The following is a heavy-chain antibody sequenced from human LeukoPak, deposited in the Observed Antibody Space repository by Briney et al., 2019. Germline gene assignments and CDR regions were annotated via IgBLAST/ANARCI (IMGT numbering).Heavy chain of an antibody. CDR3: ARHGLMGDSSGSFDY. Sequence: SETLSLTCTVSGGSISSYYWSWIRQPPGKGLEWIGYIYTSGSTNYNPSLKSRVTISVDTSKNQFSLKLSSVTAADTAVYYCARHGLMGDSSGSFDYLGQGTLVTVSS. J-gene: IGHJ4*02. CDR1: GGSISSYY. D-gene: IGHD3-22*01. CDR2: IYTSGST. V-gene: IGHV4-4*09.